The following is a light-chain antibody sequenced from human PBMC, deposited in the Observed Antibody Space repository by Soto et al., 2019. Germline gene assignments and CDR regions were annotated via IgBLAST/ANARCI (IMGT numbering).Light chain of an antibody. J-gene: IGKJ2*01. CDR3: QQYNSYSYP. CDR1: QSISSW. CDR2: DAS. Sequence: DIQMTQSPSTLSASVGDRVTITCRASQSISSWLAWYQQKPGKAPKLLIYDASSLESGLPSRFTGTGSGTEFTLNISRLQPDAWATDYCQQYNSYSYPFGEGTKLDIK. V-gene: IGKV1-5*01.